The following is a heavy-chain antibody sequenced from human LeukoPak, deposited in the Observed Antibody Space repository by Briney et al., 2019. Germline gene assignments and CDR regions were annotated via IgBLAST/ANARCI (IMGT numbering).Heavy chain of an antibody. J-gene: IGHJ5*02. Sequence: SETLSLTCTVSGGSISRSNWWTWVRQPPGKGLEWIGEIYHSGSPNYNPSLKSRVTISMDKSKNQLSLRLTSVTAADTAVYYCARNGGGSGWGNWFDPWGQGTLVTVSS. V-gene: IGHV4-4*02. D-gene: IGHD6-19*01. CDR2: IYHSGSP. CDR3: ARNGGGSGWGNWFDP. CDR1: GGSISRSNW.